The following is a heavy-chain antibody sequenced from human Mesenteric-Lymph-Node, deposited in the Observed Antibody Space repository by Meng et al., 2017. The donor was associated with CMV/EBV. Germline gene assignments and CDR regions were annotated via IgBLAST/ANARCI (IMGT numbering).Heavy chain of an antibody. CDR3: ATVAAAGLYYYYGMDV. CDR2: ISYDGINK. CDR1: GFTFISYS. J-gene: IGHJ6*02. Sequence: GGSLRLSCAASGFTFISYSMNWVRQAPGKGLEWVAVISYDGINKYYSDSVKGRFTISRDNSKNTLYLQMNSLRAEDTAVYYCATVAAAGLYYYYGMDVWGQGTTVTVSS. V-gene: IGHV3-30*03. D-gene: IGHD6-13*01.